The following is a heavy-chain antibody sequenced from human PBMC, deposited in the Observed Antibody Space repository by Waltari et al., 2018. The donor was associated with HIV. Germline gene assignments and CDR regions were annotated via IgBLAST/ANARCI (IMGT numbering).Heavy chain of an antibody. Sequence: LLQSGGGVAQAGGSLTFTCAGPVVLFCYLAMHWVRQCADKRVEWVAVNTYDGGKEFVTDSLKGRFIISRDNARDTVYLEMRVLKVEDSGVYYCVRRSVIGLDLWGQGTPVIVS. V-gene: IGHV3-30-3*01. D-gene: IGHD3-10*01. CDR2: NTYDGGKE. J-gene: IGHJ5*02. CDR3: VRRSVIGLDL. CDR1: VVLFCYLA.